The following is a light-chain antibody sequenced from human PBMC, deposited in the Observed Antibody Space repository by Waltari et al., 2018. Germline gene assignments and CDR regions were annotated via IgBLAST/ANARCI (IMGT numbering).Light chain of an antibody. CDR1: QDISTS. J-gene: IGKJ1*01. CDR2: HSS. V-gene: IGKV1-12*01. Sequence: EIHMTQSPSSVSASVGDRVSMSCRASQDISTSLAWYQQKSGKAPSLLIYHSSNLQSGVPSRFSGAGTGTDFTLTINNLHPEDFATYFCQQGDTSPPTFGPGTKVELK. CDR3: QQGDTSPPT.